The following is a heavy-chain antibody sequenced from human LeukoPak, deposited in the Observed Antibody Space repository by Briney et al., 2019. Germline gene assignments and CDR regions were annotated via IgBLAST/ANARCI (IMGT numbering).Heavy chain of an antibody. CDR1: GYDFRSYW. CDR2: IYPDDSDA. Sequence: GASLKISCKASGYDFRSYWIVWVRQMPGHGLEWLGIIYPDDSDARYSPSHQGQVTISVDNSVNTAYLQWGGLTASDTAIYYCARLTGTLAPPDIFGLDVWGQGTSVIVSS. V-gene: IGHV5-51*01. J-gene: IGHJ6*02. CDR3: ARLTGTLAPPDIFGLDV. D-gene: IGHD4-11*01.